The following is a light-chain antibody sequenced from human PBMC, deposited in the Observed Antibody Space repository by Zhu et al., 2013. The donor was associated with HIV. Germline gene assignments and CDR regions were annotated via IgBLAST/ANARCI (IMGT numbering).Light chain of an antibody. CDR3: QQYFDWPPYT. V-gene: IGKV3-15*01. J-gene: IGKJ2*01. CDR2: GAS. CDR1: QNININ. Sequence: VLMTQSPVTLSVSAGQGATLSCRASQNININLAWYQQKRGQPPRLLVYGASTRVTGVSSRFSGSGSGTEFTLIIDNLQSEDSATYYCQQYFDWPPYTFGQGTK.